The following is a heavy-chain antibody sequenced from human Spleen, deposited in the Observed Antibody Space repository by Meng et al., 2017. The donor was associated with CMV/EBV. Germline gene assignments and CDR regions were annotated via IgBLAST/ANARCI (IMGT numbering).Heavy chain of an antibody. CDR1: GGTFSSYA. Sequence: QVQVGQSGAEVKKAGSSGMVCCKASGGTFSSYAISCVRHAPGQGLECMGGIIDIFGTASYAQKFQGSATITADETTSTDYMEMSSLRSEDTVLYYCASPTNYWGQGTLVTVSS. J-gene: IGHJ4*02. CDR3: ASPTNY. CDR2: IIDIFGTA. V-gene: IGHV1-69*12.